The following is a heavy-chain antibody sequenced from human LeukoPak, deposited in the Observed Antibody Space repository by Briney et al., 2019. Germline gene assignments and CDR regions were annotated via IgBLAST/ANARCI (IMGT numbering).Heavy chain of an antibody. CDR1: GGSISGFF. J-gene: IGHJ5*02. V-gene: IGHV4-59*01. Sequence: PSETLSLTCTVSGGSISGFFWSWIPQSPGKGLEYIGYIYYSGTTDYNPTLKSRVSMSVDTSKNQFFLNLTSVTAADTAIYYCARVGYGSGSWGWFDPWGQGTLVTVS. CDR3: ARVGYGSGSWGWFDP. CDR2: IYYSGTT. D-gene: IGHD3-10*01.